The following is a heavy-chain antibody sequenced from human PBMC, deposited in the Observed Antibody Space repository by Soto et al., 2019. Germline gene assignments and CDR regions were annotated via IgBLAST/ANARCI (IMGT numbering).Heavy chain of an antibody. CDR1: GFTFSSYS. CDR3: AREGYCSGGSCYSGGYYYYMDV. J-gene: IGHJ6*03. CDR2: ISSSSSYI. D-gene: IGHD2-15*01. Sequence: GGSLRLSCAASGFTFSSYSMNWVRQAPGKGLEWVSSISSSSSYIYYADSVKGRFTISRDNAKNSLYLQMNSLRAEDTAVYYCAREGYCSGGSCYSGGYYYYMDVWGKGTTVTVSS. V-gene: IGHV3-21*01.